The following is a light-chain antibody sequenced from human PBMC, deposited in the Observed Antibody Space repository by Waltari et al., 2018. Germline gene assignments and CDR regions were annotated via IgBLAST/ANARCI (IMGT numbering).Light chain of an antibody. J-gene: IGKJ1*01. CDR1: QSVSRA. CDR3: QHYLRLPVT. CDR2: GAS. V-gene: IGKV3-20*01. Sequence: CRTSQSVSRALAWYQQKPGQAPILLIYGASARATGIPDRFSGSGSGTDFSLTISRLEPDDFAVYYCQHYLRLPVTFGQGTTVEI.